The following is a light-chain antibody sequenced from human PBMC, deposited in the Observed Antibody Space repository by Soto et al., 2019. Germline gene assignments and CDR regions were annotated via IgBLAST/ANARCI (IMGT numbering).Light chain of an antibody. CDR1: QSVSSN. J-gene: IGKJ3*01. CDR2: GTS. Sequence: EVVMTQSPATLSVSPGERATLSCRVSQSVSSNLAWYQQKPGQAPRLLIHGTSTRATGVPARFSGSGSGTESTLIISSLQSEDFAVYYCQQYNYWPPSFGPGTKVDIK. V-gene: IGKV3-15*01. CDR3: QQYNYWPPS.